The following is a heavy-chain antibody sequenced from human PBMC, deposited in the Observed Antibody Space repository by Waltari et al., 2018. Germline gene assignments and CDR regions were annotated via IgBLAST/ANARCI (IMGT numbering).Heavy chain of an antibody. V-gene: IGHV1-18*01. CDR1: GYTFTNYD. CDR3: ARAHIVVVPAAYYYYYYMDV. CDR2: ISAYNGNT. J-gene: IGHJ6*03. Sequence: QVQLVQSGAEVKKPGASVKVSCKASGYTFTNYDISWVRPAPGQGLEWMGWISAYNGNTNYAQKLQGRVTMTTDTSTSTAYMELRSLRSDDTAVYYCARAHIVVVPAAYYYYYYMDVWGKGTTVTVSS. D-gene: IGHD2-2*01.